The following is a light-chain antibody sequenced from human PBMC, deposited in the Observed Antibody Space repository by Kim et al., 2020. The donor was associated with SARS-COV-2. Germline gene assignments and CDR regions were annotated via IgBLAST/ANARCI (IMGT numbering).Light chain of an antibody. J-gene: IGLJ3*02. Sequence: SYELTQPPSVSVSPGQTVTLTCSGKKLGDKYVAWYQQKAGQSPVLVIYQNNKRPSGIPERFSGSNSGNTATLTVSETHSMDEGDYYCQAWDTNTVFGGGTQLTVL. CDR1: KLGDKY. CDR3: QAWDTNTV. V-gene: IGLV3-1*01. CDR2: QNN.